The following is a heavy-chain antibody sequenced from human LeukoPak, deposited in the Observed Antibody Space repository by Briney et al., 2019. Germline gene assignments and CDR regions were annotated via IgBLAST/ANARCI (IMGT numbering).Heavy chain of an antibody. CDR1: GFTFSSYG. V-gene: IGHV3-30*02. D-gene: IGHD6-25*01. Sequence: GGSLRLSCTASGFTFSSYGMHWVRQAPGKGLEWVAFIRYDGSNKYYADSVKGRFTISRDNSKNTLYLQMNSLRAEDTAVYYCAKDLDLAADYWGQGTLVTVSS. CDR2: IRYDGSNK. J-gene: IGHJ4*02. CDR3: AKDLDLAADY.